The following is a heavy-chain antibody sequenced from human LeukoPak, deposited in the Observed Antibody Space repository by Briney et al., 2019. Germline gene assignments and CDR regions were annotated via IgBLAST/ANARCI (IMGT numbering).Heavy chain of an antibody. CDR3: ARDVSGYSRKWWFDP. CDR2: IYYSGST. CDR1: GGSISSHY. D-gene: IGHD6-13*01. V-gene: IGHV4-59*11. Sequence: SETLSLTCTVSGGSISSHYWSWLRQPPGKGLEWIGYIYYSGSTNYNPSLKSRVTISVDPSKNQFSLKLSSVTAAGTAVYYCARDVSGYSRKWWFDPWGQGTLVTVSS. J-gene: IGHJ5*02.